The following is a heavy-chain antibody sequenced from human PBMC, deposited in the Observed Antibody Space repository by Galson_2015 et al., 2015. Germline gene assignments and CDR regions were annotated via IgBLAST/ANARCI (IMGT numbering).Heavy chain of an antibody. CDR1: GFTFDDYA. CDR2: ISWDGGST. Sequence: SLRLSCAASGFTFDDYAMHWVRQAPGKGLEWVSLISWDGGSTYYADSVKGRFTISRDNSKNSLYLQMNSLRAEDTALYYCAKGPLSEKGVVPAAMGVYYYYGMDVWGQGTTVTVSS. J-gene: IGHJ6*02. V-gene: IGHV3-43D*03. D-gene: IGHD2-2*01. CDR3: AKGPLSEKGVVPAAMGVYYYYGMDV.